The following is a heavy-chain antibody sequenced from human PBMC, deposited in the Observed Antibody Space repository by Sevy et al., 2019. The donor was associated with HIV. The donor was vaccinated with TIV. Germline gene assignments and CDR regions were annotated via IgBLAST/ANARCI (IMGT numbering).Heavy chain of an antibody. J-gene: IGHJ4*02. CDR1: GFTFNIYS. CDR3: AREGCTKPHDY. D-gene: IGHD2-8*01. Sequence: GGSLRLSCAASGFTFNIYSMSWVRRTPEKGLEWVATVSFGCGKINHADSVKGRFTMSRDDSKNAVYLQMNNLRVEDTAIYYCAREGCTKPHDYWGQGTLVTVSS. CDR2: VSFGCGKI. V-gene: IGHV3-23*01.